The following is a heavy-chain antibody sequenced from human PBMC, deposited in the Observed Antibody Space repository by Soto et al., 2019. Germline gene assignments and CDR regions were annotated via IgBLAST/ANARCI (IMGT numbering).Heavy chain of an antibody. D-gene: IGHD3-16*01. CDR3: QREPGAVGGLIVAEYYYGIDV. J-gene: IGHJ6*02. CDR1: GGTFRSYA. V-gene: IGHV1-69*13. CDR2: IIPIFGTA. Sequence: SVKVSCKASGGTFRSYAIRWVRQAPGQGLEWMGGIIPIFGTANYSQKFQGRVTITSDETTSTDYLDVSSLTTVDTAAYHCQREPGAVGGLIVAEYYYGIDVWGQRTTDTVS.